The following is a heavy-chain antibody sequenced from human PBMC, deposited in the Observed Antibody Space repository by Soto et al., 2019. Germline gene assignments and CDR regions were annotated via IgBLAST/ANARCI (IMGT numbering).Heavy chain of an antibody. CDR2: IKQDGSEK. CDR1: GFTFSGYW. J-gene: IGHJ6*02. CDR3: AREGLRGVMSYYGMDV. D-gene: IGHD3-10*01. V-gene: IGHV3-7*04. Sequence: EVQLVESGGGLVQPGGSLRLSCAASGFTFSGYWMSWVRQAPGKGLEWVANIKQDGSEKYYVDSVKGRFTISRDNAKNSLYLQMNVLRAEDTAVYYCAREGLRGVMSYYGMDVWGQGTTVTVSS.